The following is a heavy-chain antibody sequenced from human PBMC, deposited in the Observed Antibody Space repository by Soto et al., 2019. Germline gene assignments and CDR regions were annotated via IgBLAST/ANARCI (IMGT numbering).Heavy chain of an antibody. CDR3: ARASSGWNGDAFDI. CDR1: GYTFTSYD. D-gene: IGHD6-19*01. J-gene: IGHJ3*02. V-gene: IGHV1-3*01. CDR2: MNASNGNT. Sequence: ASVKVSCKASGYTFTSYDINWVRQATGQGLEWMGWMNASNGNTKYSQKFQGRVTITRDTSASTAYMELSSLRSEDTAVYYCARASSGWNGDAFDIWGQGTMVTVSS.